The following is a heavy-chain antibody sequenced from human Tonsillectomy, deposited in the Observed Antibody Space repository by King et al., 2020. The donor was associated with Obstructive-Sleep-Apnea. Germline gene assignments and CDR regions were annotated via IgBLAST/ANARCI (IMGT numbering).Heavy chain of an antibody. V-gene: IGHV4-39*07. CDR2: IYYSGST. D-gene: IGHD1-1*01. J-gene: IGHJ4*02. CDR3: ARGLVTDWNDAIDY. Sequence: QLQESGPGLVKPSETLSLTCTVSGGSITKNTYYWGWIRQPPGKGLEWIGSIYYSGSTRYNPSLKGRVSISVDTTKNQFSLKVNSVIAADPAVYYCARGLVTDWNDAIDYWGQGSLVTVSS. CDR1: GGSITKNTYY.